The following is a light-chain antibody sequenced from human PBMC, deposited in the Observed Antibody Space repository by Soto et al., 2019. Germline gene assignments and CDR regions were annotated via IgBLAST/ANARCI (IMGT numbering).Light chain of an antibody. CDR1: TSNVGRNA. Sequence: QSVLTQPPSASGTPGQSVTISCSGGTSNVGRNAVNWYQQFPGSAPRLLIQLHNQRPSGVPTRFSASKSGTSASLVISGLQSEDEADYYCGTWDDSLNAMLFGGGTQLTVL. V-gene: IGLV1-44*01. CDR3: GTWDDSLNAML. CDR2: LHN. J-gene: IGLJ3*02.